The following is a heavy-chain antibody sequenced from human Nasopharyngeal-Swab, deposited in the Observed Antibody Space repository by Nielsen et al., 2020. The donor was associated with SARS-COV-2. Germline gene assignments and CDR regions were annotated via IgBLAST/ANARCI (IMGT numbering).Heavy chain of an antibody. V-gene: IGHV3-15*01. J-gene: IGHJ6*02. D-gene: IGHD6-13*01. CDR2: IKSKTDGGTT. CDR3: TTDVDSSSWHYYYYGMDV. Sequence: VRQAPGKGLEWVGRIKSKTDGGTTDYAAPVKGRFTISRDDPKNTLYLQMNSLKTEDTAVYYCTTDVDSSSWHYYYYGMDVWGQGTTVTVSS.